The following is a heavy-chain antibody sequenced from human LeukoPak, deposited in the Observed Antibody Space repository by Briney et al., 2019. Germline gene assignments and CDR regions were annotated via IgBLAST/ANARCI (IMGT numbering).Heavy chain of an antibody. Sequence: GGSLRLSCAASGFTFSNAWMSWVRQAPGKGLEWVSAISGSGGSTYYADSVKGRFTISRDNSKNTLYLQMNSLRAEDTAVYYCAKADYDSSGYSIWGYFDYWGQGTLVTVSS. D-gene: IGHD3-22*01. J-gene: IGHJ4*02. CDR2: ISGSGGST. CDR1: GFTFSNAW. CDR3: AKADYDSSGYSIWGYFDY. V-gene: IGHV3-23*01.